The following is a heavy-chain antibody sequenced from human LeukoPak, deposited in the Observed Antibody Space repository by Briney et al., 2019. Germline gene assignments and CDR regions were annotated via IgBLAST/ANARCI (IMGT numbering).Heavy chain of an antibody. D-gene: IGHD1-1*01. V-gene: IGHV1-18*04. Sequence: ASVRVPCEASGYAFTGFYMHWVRQAPGQGLEWIGWITAYDGDTNYAQKFQDRVTMATDTSTSTASMELWSLRSDDTAVYYCARDYQLPSGPDLFDIWGQGTVVTVSS. J-gene: IGHJ3*02. CDR3: ARDYQLPSGPDLFDI. CDR2: ITAYDGDT. CDR1: GYAFTGFY.